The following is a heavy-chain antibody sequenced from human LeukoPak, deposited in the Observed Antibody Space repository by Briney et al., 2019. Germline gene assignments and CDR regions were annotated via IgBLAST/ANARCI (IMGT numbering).Heavy chain of an antibody. CDR2: INTDGSST. V-gene: IGHV3-74*03. CDR3: ATTFEGYTLGWWFDP. J-gene: IGHJ5*02. D-gene: IGHD5-24*01. Sequence: GGSLRLSCAASGFTFSTHWMHWVRQAPGKGLVWVSRINTDGSSTMYADSVKGRFTISRDNAKNTLYLQMNSLGAEDTAVYYCATTFEGYTLGWWFDPWGQGTQVAVSS. CDR1: GFTFSTHW.